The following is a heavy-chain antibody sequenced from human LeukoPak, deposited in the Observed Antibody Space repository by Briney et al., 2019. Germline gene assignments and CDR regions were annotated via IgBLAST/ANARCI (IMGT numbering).Heavy chain of an antibody. Sequence: GGSLRLSCAASGFTFSSCWMSWVRQAPGKGLEWVANIKQDGSEKYYVDSVKGRFTISRDNAKNSLYLQMNSLRAEDTAVYYCARCIAAAATSIVYYYYMDVWGKGTTVTISS. CDR1: GFTFSSCW. CDR3: ARCIAAAATSIVYYYYMDV. J-gene: IGHJ6*03. V-gene: IGHV3-7*01. D-gene: IGHD6-13*01. CDR2: IKQDGSEK.